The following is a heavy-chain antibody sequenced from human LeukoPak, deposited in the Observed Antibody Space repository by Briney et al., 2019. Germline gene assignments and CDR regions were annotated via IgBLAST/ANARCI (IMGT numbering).Heavy chain of an antibody. CDR3: ARDRITMVRGVYNWFDP. J-gene: IGHJ5*02. CDR2: INPSGGST. CDR1: GHTFTSYY. V-gene: IGHV1-46*01. Sequence: ASVKVSCKASGHTFTSYYMHWVRQAPGQGLEWMGIINPSGGSTSYAQKFQGRVTMTRDTSTSTVYMELSSLRSEDTAVYYCARDRITMVRGVYNWFDPWGQGTLVTVSS. D-gene: IGHD3-10*01.